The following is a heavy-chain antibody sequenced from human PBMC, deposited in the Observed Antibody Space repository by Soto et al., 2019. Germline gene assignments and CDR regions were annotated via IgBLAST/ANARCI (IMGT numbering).Heavy chain of an antibody. CDR1: GYTFTSYD. Sequence: GESLKISCKASGYTFTSYDINWVRQATGQGLEWMGWMNPNSGNTGYAQKFQGRVTMTRNTSISTAYMELSSLRSEDTAVYYCARGLGSSSAYDAFDIWGQGTMVTVSS. V-gene: IGHV1-8*02. CDR3: ARGLGSSSAYDAFDI. J-gene: IGHJ3*02. CDR2: MNPNSGNT. D-gene: IGHD6-6*01.